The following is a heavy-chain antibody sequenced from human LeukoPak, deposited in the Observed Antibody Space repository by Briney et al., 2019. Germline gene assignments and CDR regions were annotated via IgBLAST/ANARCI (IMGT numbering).Heavy chain of an antibody. CDR1: GASVSSGGYY. D-gene: IGHD6-19*01. J-gene: IGHJ2*01. CDR2: INPSGDT. V-gene: IGHV4-61*02. Sequence: SETLSLTCGVSGASVSSGGYYWSCIRQPAGKEMEWIGRINPSGDTNYNPSLKSRVTMSIQTSKNQLFLNLISVTAADTALYYCARGFSTGWYFDPWGRGTQVTVSS. CDR3: ARGFSTGWYFDP.